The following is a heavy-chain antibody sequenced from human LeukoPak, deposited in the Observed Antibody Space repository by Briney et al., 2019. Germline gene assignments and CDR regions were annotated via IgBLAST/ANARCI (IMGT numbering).Heavy chain of an antibody. J-gene: IGHJ6*03. CDR1: GYTFTSYG. CDR3: ARAPLDIVATLGYYYYYMDV. D-gene: IGHD5-12*01. Sequence: GASVKVSCKASGYTFTSYGISWVRQAPGQGLEWMGWISAYNGNTNYAQKLQGRVTMTTDTSTSTAYMELSSLRSEDTAVYYCARAPLDIVATLGYYYYYMDVWGKGTTVTISS. CDR2: ISAYNGNT. V-gene: IGHV1-18*01.